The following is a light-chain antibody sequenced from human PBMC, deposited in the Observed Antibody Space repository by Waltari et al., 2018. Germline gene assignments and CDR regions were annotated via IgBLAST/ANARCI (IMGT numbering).Light chain of an antibody. Sequence: QSALTQPASVSGSPGQSITISCTGSSRDIGAYNYVAWYQHFPDEAPKLLIYEVRNRTSGVSSRFSGSKSGNTASLTISGIQAEDEAHYYCSSYTNTFVVFGGGTKLTVL. CDR3: SSYTNTFVV. V-gene: IGLV2-14*01. CDR2: EVR. J-gene: IGLJ2*01. CDR1: SRDIGAYNY.